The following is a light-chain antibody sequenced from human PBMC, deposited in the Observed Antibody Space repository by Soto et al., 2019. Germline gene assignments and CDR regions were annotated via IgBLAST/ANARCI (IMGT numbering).Light chain of an antibody. CDR2: AAS. J-gene: IGKJ5*01. CDR1: QSISSY. CDR3: QQSYSTPIT. Sequence: DIQMNQSPSSLSASVGDRVTITCRASQSISSYLNWYQQKPGKAPKLLIYAASSLQSGVPSRFSGSGSGTDFTLTISSLQPEDFATYYCQQSYSTPITFGQVTRLEI. V-gene: IGKV1-39*01.